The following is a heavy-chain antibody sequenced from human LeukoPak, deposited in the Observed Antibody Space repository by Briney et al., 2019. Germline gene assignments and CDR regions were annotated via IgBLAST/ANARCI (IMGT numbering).Heavy chain of an antibody. J-gene: IGHJ4*02. CDR1: GGSISSGSYY. Sequence: SETLSLTCTVSGGSISSGSYYWRWIRQPAGKGLEWIRRIYTSGSTNYNPSLKSRVTISVDTSKNQFSLKLSSVTAADTAVYYCARAGWSGYLGAIDYWGQGTLVTVSS. V-gene: IGHV4-61*02. D-gene: IGHD3-3*01. CDR3: ARAGWSGYLGAIDY. CDR2: IYTSGST.